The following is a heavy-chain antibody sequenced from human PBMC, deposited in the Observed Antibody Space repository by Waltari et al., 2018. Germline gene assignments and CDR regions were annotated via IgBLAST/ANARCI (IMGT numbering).Heavy chain of an antibody. V-gene: IGHV1-69*12. Sequence: VQLVQSGAEVRTPGYSVKVSCKASGGPFGGYGISWVRLVPGQRLEWLGVIIPIFGIPDYSQKFQDRLTITADESTSTAYMELSSLTSEDTAIYFCATHKLGISQHYYHMGAWGKGTTVTISS. CDR2: IIPIFGIP. D-gene: IGHD3-3*02. J-gene: IGHJ6*03. CDR3: ATHKLGISQHYYHMGA. CDR1: GGPFGGYG.